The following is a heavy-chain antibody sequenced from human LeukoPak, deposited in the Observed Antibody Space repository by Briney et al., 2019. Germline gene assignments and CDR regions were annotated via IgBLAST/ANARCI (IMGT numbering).Heavy chain of an antibody. CDR3: ARVPDYSSSPRGGAFDI. J-gene: IGHJ3*02. CDR1: GGSISSGSYY. CDR2: IYTSGST. V-gene: IGHV4-61*02. Sequence: PSETLSLTCTVSGGSISSGSYYWSWIRQPAGKGLEWIGRIYTSGSTNYNPSLKSRVTISVDTSKNQFSLKLSSVTAADTAVYYCARVPDYSSSPRGGAFDIWGQGTMVTVSS. D-gene: IGHD6-6*01.